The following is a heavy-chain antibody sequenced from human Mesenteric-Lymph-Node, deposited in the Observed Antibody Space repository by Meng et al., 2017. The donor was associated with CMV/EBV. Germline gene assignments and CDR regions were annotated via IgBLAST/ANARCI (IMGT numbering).Heavy chain of an antibody. CDR3: GRGRTGSGWKYYFDY. Sequence: GGSLRLSCAASGFTFSTYAMTWVRQAPGKGLEWVGFVRSKIYGGTREYAASVEGRFTVSRDDSTSIVYLQLNSLKTEDTAVYYCGRGRTGSGWKYYFDYWGRGTLVTVSS. CDR2: VRSKIYGGTR. V-gene: IGHV3-49*04. CDR1: GFTFSTYA. D-gene: IGHD6-19*01. J-gene: IGHJ4*02.